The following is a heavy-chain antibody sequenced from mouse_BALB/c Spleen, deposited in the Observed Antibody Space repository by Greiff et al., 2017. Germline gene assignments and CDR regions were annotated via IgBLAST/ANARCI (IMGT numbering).Heavy chain of an antibody. Sequence: VQLQQSGAELVRSGASVKLSCTASGFNIKDYYMHWVKQRPEQGLEWIGWIDPENGDTEYAPKYQGKATMTADTSSNTAYLQLSSLTSEDTAVYYCNAAYYGNYVDYWGQGTTHTVSS. J-gene: IGHJ2*01. CDR2: IDPENGDT. CDR3: NAAYYGNYVDY. CDR1: GFNIKDYY. D-gene: IGHD2-10*01. V-gene: IGHV14-4*02.